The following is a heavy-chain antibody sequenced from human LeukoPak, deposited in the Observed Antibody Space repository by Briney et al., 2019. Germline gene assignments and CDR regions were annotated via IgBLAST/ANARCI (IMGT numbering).Heavy chain of an antibody. CDR2: INHSGST. J-gene: IGHJ5*02. CDR3: ARGAVTTPRYYNWFDP. D-gene: IGHD4-17*01. V-gene: IGHV4-34*01. CDR1: GGSFSGYY. Sequence: SETLSLTCAVYGGSFSGYYWSWIRQPPGKGLEWIGEINHSGSTNYNPSLKSRVPISVDTSKNQFSLKLSSVTAADTAVYYCARGAVTTPRYYNWFDPWGQGTLVTVSS.